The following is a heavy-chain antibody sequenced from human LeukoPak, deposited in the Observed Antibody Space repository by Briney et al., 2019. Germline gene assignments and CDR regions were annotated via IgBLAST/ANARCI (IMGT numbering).Heavy chain of an antibody. D-gene: IGHD5-24*01. CDR2: IKQDGSEK. J-gene: IGHJ5*02. CDR1: GFSFSTYW. Sequence: GGSLRLSCAASGFSFSTYWMGWVRQAPGKGPEWVANIKQDGSEKYYVDSVKGRFTISRDNAKNSLYLQMNSLRAEDTAVYYCARTRDGGFDPWGQGTLVTVSS. CDR3: ARTRDGGFDP. V-gene: IGHV3-7*03.